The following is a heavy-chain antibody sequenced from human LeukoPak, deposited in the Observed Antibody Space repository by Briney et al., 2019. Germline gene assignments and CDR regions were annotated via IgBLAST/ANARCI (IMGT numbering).Heavy chain of an antibody. CDR2: VWYDGSLK. V-gene: IGHV3-33*01. CDR3: ARGDGGGGTHPFDY. J-gene: IGHJ4*02. Sequence: GKSLRLSCAASGFTFSTYGMNWVRPAPGKGLECVAVVWYDGSLKYYRDSVKGRFTISRDNSKNTLYLQMNSLRVEDTAVYYCARGDGGGGTHPFDYWGQGTLVTVSS. CDR1: GFTFSTYG. D-gene: IGHD2-15*01.